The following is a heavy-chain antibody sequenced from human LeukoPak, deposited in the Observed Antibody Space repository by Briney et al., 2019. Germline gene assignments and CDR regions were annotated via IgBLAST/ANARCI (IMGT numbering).Heavy chain of an antibody. V-gene: IGHV3-21*01. CDR1: GFSFSDYY. D-gene: IGHD4-17*01. CDR2: IGSSGSYI. Sequence: PGGSLRLSCAASGFSFSDYYMHWVRQAPGKGLEWVSFIGSSGSYIYYADSVKGRFTISRDNAKNSLYLQMNSLRAEDTAVYYCARDMGGDYDHYYYGMDVWGQGTTVTVSS. CDR3: ARDMGGDYDHYYYGMDV. J-gene: IGHJ6*02.